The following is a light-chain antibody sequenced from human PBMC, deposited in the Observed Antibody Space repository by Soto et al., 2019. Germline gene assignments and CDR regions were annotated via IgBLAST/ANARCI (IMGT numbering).Light chain of an antibody. CDR2: GAS. CDR3: QQYNNWPIT. J-gene: IGKJ5*01. V-gene: IGKV3-15*01. CDR1: ESVSSN. Sequence: EIVMTQSPVTLSVSPGERATLSCRASESVSSNLAWYQQKPGQAPRLLIYGASTRATGIPARFSGSGSGTEFTLTISSLQSEDFALYYCQQYNNWPITCGQGTRLEIK.